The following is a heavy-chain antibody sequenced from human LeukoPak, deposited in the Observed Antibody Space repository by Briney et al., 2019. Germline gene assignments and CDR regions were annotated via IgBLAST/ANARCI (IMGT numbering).Heavy chain of an antibody. Sequence: PGGSLRLSRAASGFTVSSNYMSWVRQAPGKGLEWVSVIYSGGSTYYADSVKGRFTISRDNSKNTLYLQMNSLRAEDTAVYYCARDSSGWYWFDPWGQGTLVTVSS. V-gene: IGHV3-53*01. J-gene: IGHJ5*02. CDR1: GFTVSSNY. D-gene: IGHD6-19*01. CDR3: ARDSSGWYWFDP. CDR2: IYSGGST.